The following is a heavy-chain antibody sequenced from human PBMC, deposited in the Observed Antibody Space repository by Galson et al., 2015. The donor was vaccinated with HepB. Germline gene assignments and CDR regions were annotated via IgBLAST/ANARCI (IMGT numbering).Heavy chain of an antibody. CDR1: GFTFSTYA. V-gene: IGHV3-23*01. J-gene: IGHJ6*03. CDR3: AKKSGSYGYYYMNV. D-gene: IGHD1-26*01. Sequence: SLRLSCAASGFTFSTYAMDWVRQAPGKGLEWVSDISAGGSSTFYADSVKGRFTISRDNSKNTLSLQMNSLRAEDTAIYSCAKKSGSYGYYYMNVWGKGTTVTVSS. CDR2: ISAGGSST.